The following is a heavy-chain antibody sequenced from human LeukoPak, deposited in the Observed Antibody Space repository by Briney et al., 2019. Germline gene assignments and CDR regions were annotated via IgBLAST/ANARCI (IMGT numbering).Heavy chain of an antibody. CDR2: ICGGVGST. V-gene: IGHV3-23*01. Sequence: GGSLRLSSSMSGFTLSHYVMCTVRPAPGEGLWWVSTICGGVGSTDYTDSVKGRFTIVKDNSKNTRYLQMNSLGAEDTAVYDCAKGHRYCTSGTCNSAVDYWGQGTLVTVSS. J-gene: IGHJ4*02. CDR3: AKGHRYCTSGTCNSAVDY. CDR1: GFTLSHYV. D-gene: IGHD2-15*01.